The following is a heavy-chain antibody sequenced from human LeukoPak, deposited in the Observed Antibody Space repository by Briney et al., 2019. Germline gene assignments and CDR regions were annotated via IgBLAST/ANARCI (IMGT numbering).Heavy chain of an antibody. D-gene: IGHD3-22*01. Sequence: ASVKVSCKPSGGTFSSYAISWVRQAPGQGLEWMGGIIPIFGTANYAQKFQGRVTITTDESTSTAYMELSSLRSEDTAVYYCARSMIVVIKGAFDIWGQGTMVTVSS. CDR3: ARSMIVVIKGAFDI. CDR1: GGTFSSYA. V-gene: IGHV1-69*05. J-gene: IGHJ3*02. CDR2: IIPIFGTA.